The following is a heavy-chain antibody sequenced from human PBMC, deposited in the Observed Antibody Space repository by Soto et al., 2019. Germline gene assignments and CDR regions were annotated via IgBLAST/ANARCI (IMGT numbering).Heavy chain of an antibody. CDR1: GFTFSVSA. CDR3: TRNSYYDSRDSFDP. CDR2: IRSKANSYAT. V-gene: IGHV3-73*01. Sequence: GGSLRLSCAASGFTFSVSAMHWVRQASGKGLEWVGRIRSKANSYATAYAASVKGRFTISRDDSKNTAYLQMNSLKTEDTAVYYCTRNSYYDSRDSFDPWGQGTLVTVSS. D-gene: IGHD3-22*01. J-gene: IGHJ5*02.